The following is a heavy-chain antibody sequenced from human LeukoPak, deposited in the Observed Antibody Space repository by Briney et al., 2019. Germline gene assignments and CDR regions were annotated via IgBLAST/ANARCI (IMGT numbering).Heavy chain of an antibody. V-gene: IGHV3-23*01. D-gene: IGHD4-23*01. CDR3: AREEHGGNFDY. Sequence: PGGSLRLSCAASGFIFSSYATSWVRQASGKGLEWVSVIGGSGTSTYYADSVKGRFTISRDNSKNMLYLQMNSLRAEDTAVYYCAREEHGGNFDYWGQGTLVTVSS. J-gene: IGHJ4*02. CDR2: IGGSGTST. CDR1: GFIFSSYA.